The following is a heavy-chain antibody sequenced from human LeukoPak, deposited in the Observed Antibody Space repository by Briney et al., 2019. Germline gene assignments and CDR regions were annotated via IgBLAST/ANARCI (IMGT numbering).Heavy chain of an antibody. D-gene: IGHD3-10*01. V-gene: IGHV4-34*01. J-gene: IGHJ4*02. CDR3: ARAHYGSGRGFDY. CDR2: INHSGST. CDR1: GGSFSGYY. Sequence: SETLSLTCAVYGGSFSGYYWSWIRQPPGKGLEWIGEINHSGSTNYNPSLKSRVTISVDTSKNQFSLKLSSVTAADTAVYYCARAHYGSGRGFDYWGQGTLVTVSS.